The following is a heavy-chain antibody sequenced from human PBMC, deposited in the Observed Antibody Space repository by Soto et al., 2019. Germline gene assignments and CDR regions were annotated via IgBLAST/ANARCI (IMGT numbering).Heavy chain of an antibody. CDR1: GFTFSSYW. D-gene: IGHD7-27*01. V-gene: IGHV3-7*01. J-gene: IGHJ3*02. CDR2: IKQDGSEK. Sequence: GGSLRLSCAASGFTFSSYWMSWVRQAPGKGLEWVANIKQDGSEKYYVDSVKGRFTISRDNAKNSLYLQMNSLRAEDTAVYYCASGNWGFSPSAFDIWGQGTMVTVSS. CDR3: ASGNWGFSPSAFDI.